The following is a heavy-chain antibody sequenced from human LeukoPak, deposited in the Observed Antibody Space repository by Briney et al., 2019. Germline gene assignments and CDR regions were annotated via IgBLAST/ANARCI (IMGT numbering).Heavy chain of an antibody. CDR1: GGSFSGYY. CDR2: INHSGST. V-gene: IGHV4-34*01. Sequence: SETLSLTCTVYGGSFSGYYWSWIRQPPGKGLEWIGEINHSGSTNYNPSLKSRVTISVDTSKNQFSLKLSSVTAADTAVCYCARGIGFRQDYYGSGSYYFRFDPWGQGTLVTVSS. CDR3: ARGIGFRQDYYGSGSYYFRFDP. J-gene: IGHJ5*02. D-gene: IGHD3-10*01.